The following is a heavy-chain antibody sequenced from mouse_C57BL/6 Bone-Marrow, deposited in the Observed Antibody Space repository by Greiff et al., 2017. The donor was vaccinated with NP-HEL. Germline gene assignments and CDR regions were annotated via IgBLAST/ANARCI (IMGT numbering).Heavy chain of an antibody. CDR3: TTSYCGSSGGFDY. D-gene: IGHD1-1*01. V-gene: IGHV14-4*01. J-gene: IGHJ2*01. CDR1: GFNIKDDY. CDR2: IDPENGDT. Sequence: EVQLQQSGAELVRPGASVKLSCTASGFNIKDDYMHWVKQRPEQGLEWIGWIDPENGDTEYASKFQGKATITADTSSNTAYLQLSSLTSEDTAVYDGTTSYCGSSGGFDYWGQGTTLTVSS.